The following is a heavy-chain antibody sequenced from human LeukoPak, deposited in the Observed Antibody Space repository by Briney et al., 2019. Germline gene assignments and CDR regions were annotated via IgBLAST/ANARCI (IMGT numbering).Heavy chain of an antibody. Sequence: GRSLRLSCAASGFTFSSYAMHWVRQAPGKGLEWVAVISYDGSNKYYADSVKGRFTISRDNSKNTLYLQMNSLRAEDTAVYYCVGSGSYYWDFDYWGQGTLVTVSS. CDR1: GFTFSSYA. CDR3: VGSGSYYWDFDY. D-gene: IGHD3-10*01. CDR2: ISYDGSNK. V-gene: IGHV3-30-3*01. J-gene: IGHJ4*02.